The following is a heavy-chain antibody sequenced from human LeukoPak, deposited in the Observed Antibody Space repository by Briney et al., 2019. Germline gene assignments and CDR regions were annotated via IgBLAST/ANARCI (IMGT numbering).Heavy chain of an antibody. CDR2: INHSGST. J-gene: IGHJ6*03. CDR3: ARLDIVVVPAAIQFSVYMDV. V-gene: IGHV4-34*01. D-gene: IGHD2-2*02. CDR1: GGSFSGYY. Sequence: SETLSLTCAVYGGSFSGYYWSWIRQPPGKGLEWIGEINHSGSTNYNPSLKSRVTISVDTSKNQFSLKLSSVTAADTAVYYCARLDIVVVPAAIQFSVYMDVWGKGTTVTVSS.